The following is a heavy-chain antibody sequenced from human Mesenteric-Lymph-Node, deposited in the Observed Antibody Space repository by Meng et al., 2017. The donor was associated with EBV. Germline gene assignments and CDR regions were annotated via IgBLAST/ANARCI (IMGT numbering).Heavy chain of an antibody. CDR2: INHSGST. Sequence: QVEFQLGGGGLLKPSGALSRTCAVYGGYFSGDYWSWIRQPPGKGLEWIGEINHSGSTNYNPSLKSRVTISVDTSKNQFSLKLSSVTAADTAVYYCARGDTMVQRGFDYWGQGTLVTVSS. CDR3: ARGDTMVQRGFDY. J-gene: IGHJ4*02. CDR1: GGYFSGDY. D-gene: IGHD3-10*01. V-gene: IGHV4-34*01.